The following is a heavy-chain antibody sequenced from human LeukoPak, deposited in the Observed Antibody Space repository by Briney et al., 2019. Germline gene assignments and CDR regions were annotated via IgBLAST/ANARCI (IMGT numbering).Heavy chain of an antibody. V-gene: IGHV3-48*04. D-gene: IGHD1-26*01. CDR3: ARDLAYPSGSYGY. CDR2: ISSSSSTI. J-gene: IGHJ4*02. CDR1: GFTFSSYS. Sequence: AGGSLRLSCAASGFTFSSYSMNWVRQAPGKGLEWVSYISSSSSTIYYADSVKGRFTISRDNAKNSLYLQMNSLRAEDTAVYYCARDLAYPSGSYGYWGQGTLVTVSS.